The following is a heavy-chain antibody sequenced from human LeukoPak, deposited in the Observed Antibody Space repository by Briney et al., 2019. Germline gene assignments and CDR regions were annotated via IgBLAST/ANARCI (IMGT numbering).Heavy chain of an antibody. J-gene: IGHJ5*02. V-gene: IGHV4-38-2*02. D-gene: IGHD3-22*01. CDR2: ISHSGSS. CDR3: ARGGGDYYDSSGYYSNWFDP. Sequence: PSETLSLTCTVSGCSISSGYYWGWIRQPPGKELEWIGSISHSGSSYYNPSLKSRVTISIDMSKNQFSLKLSSVTAADTAVYYCARGGGDYYDSSGYYSNWFDPWGQGTLVTVSS. CDR1: GCSISSGYY.